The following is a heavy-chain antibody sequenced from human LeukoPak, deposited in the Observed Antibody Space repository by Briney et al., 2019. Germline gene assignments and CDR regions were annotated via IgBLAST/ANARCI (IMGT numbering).Heavy chain of an antibody. D-gene: IGHD2-2*01. V-gene: IGHV3-49*04. J-gene: IGHJ4*02. CDR1: GFTFGDYA. CDR2: IQAKAYGGAT. Sequence: PGRSLRLSCSTSGFTFGDYAMSWVRQAPGKGLEWVGFIQAKAYGGATKYAASVNGRFSISRDDSQSIANLQMNDLKTEDTAVYYCTRAPHPRCSSSGCYLDYWGQGTLATVSS. CDR3: TRAPHPRCSSSGCYLDY.